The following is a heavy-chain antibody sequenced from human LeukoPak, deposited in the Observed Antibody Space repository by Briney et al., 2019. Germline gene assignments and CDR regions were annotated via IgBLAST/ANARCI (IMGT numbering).Heavy chain of an antibody. CDR1: GYTFTGYY. J-gene: IGHJ4*02. CDR3: AICSGGSCYLFDY. V-gene: IGHV1-2*02. CDR2: INPNSGGT. Sequence: ASVKVSCKASGYTFTGYYMHRVRQAPGQGLEWMGWINPNSGGTNYAQKFQGRVTMTRDTSISTAYMELSRLRSDDTAVYYCAICSGGSCYLFDYWGQGTLVTVSS. D-gene: IGHD2-15*01.